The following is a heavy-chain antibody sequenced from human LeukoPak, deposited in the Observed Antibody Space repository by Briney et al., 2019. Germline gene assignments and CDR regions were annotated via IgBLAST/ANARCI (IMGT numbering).Heavy chain of an antibody. V-gene: IGHV1-8*01. CDR2: MNPNSGNT. CDR3: ARGTHRSNWFDP. J-gene: IGHJ5*02. D-gene: IGHD1-14*01. Sequence: ASVKVSCKASGYTFTSYDINWVRQATGQGLEWMGWMNPNSGNTGYAQKFQGRVTMTRNTSIRTAYMELSSLRSEDTAVYYCARGTHRSNWFDPWGQGTLVTVSP. CDR1: GYTFTSYD.